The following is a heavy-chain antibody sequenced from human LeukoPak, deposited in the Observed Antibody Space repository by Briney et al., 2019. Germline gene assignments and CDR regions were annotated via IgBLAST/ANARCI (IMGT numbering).Heavy chain of an antibody. D-gene: IGHD3-10*01. Sequence: SETLSLTCAVYGGSFSGYYWSWIRQPPGKGLEWIGEINHSGSTNYNPSLKSRVTISVDTSKNQFSLKLSSVTAADTAVYYCAGLYASGSYYGYWGQGALVTVSS. J-gene: IGHJ4*02. CDR3: AGLYASGSYYGY. CDR2: INHSGST. V-gene: IGHV4-34*01. CDR1: GGSFSGYY.